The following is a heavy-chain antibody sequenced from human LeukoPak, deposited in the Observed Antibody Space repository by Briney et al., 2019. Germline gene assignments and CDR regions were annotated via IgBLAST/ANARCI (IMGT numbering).Heavy chain of an antibody. CDR2: INHSGST. CDR3: GWYDILTGYPGY. D-gene: IGHD3-9*01. V-gene: IGHV4-34*01. CDR1: GGSFSGYY. Sequence: PSETLSLTCAVYGGSFSGYYWSWIRQPPGKGLEWIGEINHSGSTNYNPSLKSRVTISVDTSKNQFSLKLSSVTAADTAVYYCGWYDILTGYPGYWGQGTLVTVSS. J-gene: IGHJ4*02.